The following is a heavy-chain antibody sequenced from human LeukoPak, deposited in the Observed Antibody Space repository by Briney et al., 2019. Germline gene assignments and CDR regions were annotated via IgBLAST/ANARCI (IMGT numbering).Heavy chain of an antibody. Sequence: PGGSLRLSCAASGFTFSSYWMHWVRQAPGKGLEWVSVIYSGGSTYYADFVKGRFTISRDNSKNTLYLQMNNLRAEDTAVYYCALREGIAVAEEYWGQGTLVTVSS. J-gene: IGHJ4*02. D-gene: IGHD6-19*01. CDR2: IYSGGST. CDR3: ALREGIAVAEEY. CDR1: GFTFSSYW. V-gene: IGHV3-53*01.